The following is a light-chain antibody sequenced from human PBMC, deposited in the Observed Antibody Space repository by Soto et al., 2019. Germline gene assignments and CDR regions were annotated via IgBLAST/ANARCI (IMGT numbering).Light chain of an antibody. V-gene: IGLV1-40*01. CDR2: DNR. CDR3: QSYDTSLTGFYV. Sequence: QLVLTQPPSVCGAPGQRITISCTGSSSNIGAGYDVHWYQQLPGAAPKLLIYDNRDRPSGVPDRFSASKSGISASLAITGLQAEDEADYYCQSYDTSLTGFYVFGTGTKLTVL. J-gene: IGLJ1*01. CDR1: SSNIGAGYD.